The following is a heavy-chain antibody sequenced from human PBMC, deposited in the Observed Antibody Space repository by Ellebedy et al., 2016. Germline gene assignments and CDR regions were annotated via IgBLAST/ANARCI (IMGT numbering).Heavy chain of an antibody. J-gene: IGHJ4*02. Sequence: SETLSLTCTVSGGSMSTSSNYWAWIRQAPGKGLEWIGSIYYSGSTNYNPSLKSRVTISIGTSMRQFSLKLTSVTAADTAVYYCARDAEKIAVADNFDYWGQGTLVTVSS. CDR2: IYYSGST. D-gene: IGHD6-19*01. V-gene: IGHV4-39*02. CDR3: ARDAEKIAVADNFDY. CDR1: GGSMSTSSNY.